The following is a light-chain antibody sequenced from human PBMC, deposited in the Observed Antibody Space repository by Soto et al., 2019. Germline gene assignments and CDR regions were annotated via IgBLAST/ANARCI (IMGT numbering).Light chain of an antibody. Sequence: DIQMTQSPSTLSGSVGDRVTITCRASQTISSWLAWYQQKPGKDPKLLIYKASTVKSGGPTRFSGSGSGTEFTLTISSLQPDDFATYYRQHYNSYSEAFGQGTKVELK. J-gene: IGKJ1*01. CDR1: QTISSW. V-gene: IGKV1-5*03. CDR3: QHYNSYSEA. CDR2: KAS.